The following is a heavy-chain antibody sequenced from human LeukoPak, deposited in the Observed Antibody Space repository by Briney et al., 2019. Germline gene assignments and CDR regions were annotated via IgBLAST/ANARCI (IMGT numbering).Heavy chain of an antibody. CDR1: GFTLTDYY. Sequence: GGSLRLSCAASGFTLTDYYMSWIRQAPGKGLEWVSYISSSGDTIYYADSVKGRFTISRDNAKNSLYLQMNSLRAEDTALYYCARDRIWFGELFPDYFDYWGQGTLVTVSS. J-gene: IGHJ4*02. CDR3: ARDRIWFGELFPDYFDY. V-gene: IGHV3-11*01. D-gene: IGHD3-10*01. CDR2: ISSSGDTI.